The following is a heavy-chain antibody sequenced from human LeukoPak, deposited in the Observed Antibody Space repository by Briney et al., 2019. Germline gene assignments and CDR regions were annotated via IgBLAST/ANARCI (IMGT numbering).Heavy chain of an antibody. V-gene: IGHV4-59*12. CDR3: ARSFYCSGGTCLRLFGY. CDR2: IYYDGST. CDR1: DGSITSYY. J-gene: IGHJ4*02. D-gene: IGHD2-15*01. Sequence: SETLSLTCTVSDGSITSYYWSWIRQPPGKGLEWIGYIYYDGSTNYNPSLKSRVTISVDTSKNQFSLKLSSVTAADTAVYYCARSFYCSGGTCLRLFGYWGQGTLVTVSS.